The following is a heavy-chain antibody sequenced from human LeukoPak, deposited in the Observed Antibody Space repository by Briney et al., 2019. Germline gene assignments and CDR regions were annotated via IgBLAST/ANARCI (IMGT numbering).Heavy chain of an antibody. CDR3: ARGRIAARVVDFDY. CDR1: GYTCTGYY. J-gene: IGHJ4*02. D-gene: IGHD6-6*01. Sequence: ASVKVSCKASGYTCTGYYMHWVRQAPGQGLEWMGWINPNSGGTNYAQKFQGRVTMTRDTSISTAYMELSRLRSDDTAVYYCARGRIAARVVDFDYWGQGTLVTVSS. CDR2: INPNSGGT. V-gene: IGHV1-2*02.